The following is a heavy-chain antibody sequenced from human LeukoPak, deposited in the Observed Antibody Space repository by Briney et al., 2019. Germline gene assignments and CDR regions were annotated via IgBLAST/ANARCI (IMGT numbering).Heavy chain of an antibody. CDR3: SRGSGWLSVY. J-gene: IGHJ4*02. D-gene: IGHD6-19*01. CDR2: ISGGTT. V-gene: IGHV3-49*03. Sequence: GGSLRLSCTASGFTFGDYLMSWFRQAPGKGLEWIGFISGGTTEYDASVKGRFTISRDDSTSIAYLQMNSLTTEDTAVYYCSRGSGWLSVYWGQGTLVTVSS. CDR1: GFTFGDYL.